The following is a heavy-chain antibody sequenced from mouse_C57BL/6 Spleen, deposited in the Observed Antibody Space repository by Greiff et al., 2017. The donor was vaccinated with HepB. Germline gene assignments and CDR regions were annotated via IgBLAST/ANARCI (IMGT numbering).Heavy chain of an antibody. V-gene: IGHV2-5*01. CDR3: AKRGFITTVGGYFDV. D-gene: IGHD1-1*01. J-gene: IGHJ1*03. Sequence: QVQLKESGPGLVQPSQSLSITCTVSGFSLTSYGVHWVRQSPGKGLEWLGVIWRGGSTDYNAAFMSRLSITKDNSKSQVFFKMNSLQADDTAIYYCAKRGFITTVGGYFDVWGTGTTVTVSS. CDR1: GFSLTSYG. CDR2: IWRGGST.